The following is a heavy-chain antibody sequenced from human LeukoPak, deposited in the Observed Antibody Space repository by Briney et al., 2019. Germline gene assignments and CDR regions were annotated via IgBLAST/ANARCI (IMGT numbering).Heavy chain of an antibody. D-gene: IGHD3-10*01. V-gene: IGHV4-59*01. Sequence: SETLSLTCTVSGVSISNYYWSWIRQPPGKGLEWIGYIYYTGSTNYNPSLKSRVTISADTSKNEFSLRLTSVTAADTAVYYCAREANYYGSGSYFEGTFDYWGQGSLVTVSS. J-gene: IGHJ4*02. CDR3: AREANYYGSGSYFEGTFDY. CDR2: IYYTGST. CDR1: GVSISNYY.